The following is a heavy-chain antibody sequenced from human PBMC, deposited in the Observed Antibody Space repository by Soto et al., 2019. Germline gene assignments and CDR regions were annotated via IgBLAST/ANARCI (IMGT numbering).Heavy chain of an antibody. V-gene: IGHV3-72*01. CDR3: ASSTTSCHGGVCSLDY. CDR2: IRTKLNRHST. D-gene: IGHD2-2*01. CDR1: GFSFSDRY. J-gene: IGHJ4*02. Sequence: GGSLRLSCAASGFSFSDRYMDWVRQAPGKGLEWVGRIRTKLNRHSTEYAASVAGSFTISRDDSRNYLYLQMNSLRSADKAVYYCASSTTSCHGGVCSLDYWGQGTLVTVSS.